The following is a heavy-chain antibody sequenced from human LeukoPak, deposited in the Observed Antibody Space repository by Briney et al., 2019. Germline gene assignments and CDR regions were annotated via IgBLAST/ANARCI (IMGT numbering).Heavy chain of an antibody. D-gene: IGHD2-21*02. Sequence: SETLSLTCAVYGGSFSGYYWSWIRQPPGKGLEWIGEINHSGSTNYNPSLKSRVTISVDTSKNQFSLKLSSVTAADTAVYYCARELTAIPAALRYWGQGTLVTVSS. CDR2: INHSGST. V-gene: IGHV4-34*01. CDR1: GGSFSGYY. CDR3: ARELTAIPAALRY. J-gene: IGHJ4*02.